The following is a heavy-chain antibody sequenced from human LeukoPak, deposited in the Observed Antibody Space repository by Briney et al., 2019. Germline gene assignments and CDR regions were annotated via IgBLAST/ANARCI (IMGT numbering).Heavy chain of an antibody. Sequence: ASVNVSCKASGYTFTSYYVHWVRQAPGQGLEWMGIINPSGGSTSYAQKFQGRVTMTRDTSTSTVYMELSSLRSEDTAVYYCARNWIGDSSGYAPFDYWGQGTLVTVSS. V-gene: IGHV1-46*01. J-gene: IGHJ4*02. CDR2: INPSGGST. CDR1: GYTFTSYY. CDR3: ARNWIGDSSGYAPFDY. D-gene: IGHD3-22*01.